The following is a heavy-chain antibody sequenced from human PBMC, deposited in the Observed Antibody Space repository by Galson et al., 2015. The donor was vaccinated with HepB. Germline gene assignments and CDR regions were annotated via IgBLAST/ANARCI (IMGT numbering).Heavy chain of an antibody. Sequence: SLRLSCAASGFTFSSYGMHWVRQAPGKGLEWVAVISYDGSNKYYADSVKGRFTISSDNSKNTLYLQMNSLRAEDTAVYYCAKDKQWLSYYYYGIDVWGQGTTVTVSS. D-gene: IGHD6-19*01. J-gene: IGHJ6*02. CDR2: ISYDGSNK. CDR1: GFTFSSYG. V-gene: IGHV3-30*18. CDR3: AKDKQWLSYYYYGIDV.